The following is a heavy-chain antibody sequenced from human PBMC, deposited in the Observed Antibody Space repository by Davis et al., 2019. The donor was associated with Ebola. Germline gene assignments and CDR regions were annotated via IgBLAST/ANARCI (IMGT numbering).Heavy chain of an antibody. Sequence: GESLKISCAASGFTFSSYGMHWVRQALGKGLEWVAVISYDGSNKYYADSVKGRFTISRDNSKNTLYLQMNSLRAEDTAVYYCAKSDKLDYWGQGTLVTVSS. CDR3: AKSDKLDY. CDR1: GFTFSSYG. J-gene: IGHJ4*02. CDR2: ISYDGSNK. D-gene: IGHD2-21*02. V-gene: IGHV3-30*18.